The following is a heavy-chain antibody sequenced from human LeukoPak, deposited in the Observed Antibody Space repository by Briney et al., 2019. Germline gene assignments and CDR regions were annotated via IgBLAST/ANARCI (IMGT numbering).Heavy chain of an antibody. CDR3: AKAQLGYCTNGVCSWFDP. D-gene: IGHD2-8*01. CDR1: GFTFSSYA. V-gene: IGHV3-23*01. J-gene: IGHJ5*02. CDR2: ISSSSSYI. Sequence: PGGSLRLSCAASGFTFSSYAMSWVRQAPGKGLEWVSSISSSSSYINYADSVKGRFTISRDNSKNTLYLQMNSLRAEDTAVYYCAKAQLGYCTNGVCSWFDPWGQGTLVTVSS.